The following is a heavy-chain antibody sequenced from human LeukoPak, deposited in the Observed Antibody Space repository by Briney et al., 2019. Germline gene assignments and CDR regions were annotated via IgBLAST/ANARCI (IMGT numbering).Heavy chain of an antibody. CDR1: GGSFSGYY. CDR3: ARESSGTLDY. J-gene: IGHJ4*02. V-gene: IGHV4-34*01. D-gene: IGHD3-10*01. Sequence: PSETLSLTCAVYGGSFSGYYWSWLRQPPGKGLEWVGEINHCGSTNYHPSLKSRVTISIDTSKNQFSLSLSSVTAADTAVYYCARESSGTLDYWGQGTLVTVSS. CDR2: INHCGST.